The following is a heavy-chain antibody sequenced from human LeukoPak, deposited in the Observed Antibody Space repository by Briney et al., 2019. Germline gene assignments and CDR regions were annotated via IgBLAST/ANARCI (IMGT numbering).Heavy chain of an antibody. J-gene: IGHJ4*02. CDR2: INPSGGST. V-gene: IGHV1-46*01. CDR1: GYTFTSYY. Sequence: AASVKVFCKASGYTFTSYYMHWVRQAPGQGLEWMGIINPSGGSTSYAQKFQGRVTMTRDTSTNTVYMELSSLRSEDTAVYFCARATLSDYYFNYWGQGTLVTVSS. CDR3: ARATLSDYYFNY.